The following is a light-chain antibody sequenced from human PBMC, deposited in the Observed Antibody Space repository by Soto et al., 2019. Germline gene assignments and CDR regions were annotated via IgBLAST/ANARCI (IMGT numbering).Light chain of an antibody. V-gene: IGLV2-14*01. Sequence: QSVLTQPASLSVFPGQSITISCTGTSSDVGGYNYVSWYQQHPGKAPKLMIYDVSNRPSGVSNRFSGSKSGNTASLTISGLQAEDEADYYCSSYTSSSTRVFGTGTKVTVL. CDR1: SSDVGGYNY. CDR2: DVS. CDR3: SSYTSSSTRV. J-gene: IGLJ1*01.